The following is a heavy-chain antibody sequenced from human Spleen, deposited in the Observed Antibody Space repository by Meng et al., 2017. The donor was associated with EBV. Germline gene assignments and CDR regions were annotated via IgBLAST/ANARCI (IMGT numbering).Heavy chain of an antibody. J-gene: IGHJ4*02. D-gene: IGHD3-16*01. CDR3: AILWAPVDY. Sequence: LQESGPGRVKPSGTLSLTCAFSGGSITSANWWTWVRQPPGKGLEWIGEIFHSGSTNYNPSLKSRVTMSVDKSKNQFSLNLRSVTAADTAVYYCAILWAPVDYWGQGALVTVSS. V-gene: IGHV4-4*02. CDR2: IFHSGST. CDR1: GGSITSANW.